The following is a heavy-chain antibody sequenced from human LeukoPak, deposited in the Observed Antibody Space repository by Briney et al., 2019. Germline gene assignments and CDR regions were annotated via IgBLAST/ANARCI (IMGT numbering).Heavy chain of an antibody. CDR2: IYSGGST. CDR3: AKVPPSPGWWYFDL. CDR1: GFTVSSNY. V-gene: IGHV3-53*01. J-gene: IGHJ2*01. Sequence: GGSVRLSCAASGFTVSSNYMSWVRQAPGKGLEWVSVIYSGGSTYYADSVKGRFTISRDNSKNTLYLQMNSLRAEDTAVYYCAKVPPSPGWWYFDLWGRGALVTVS.